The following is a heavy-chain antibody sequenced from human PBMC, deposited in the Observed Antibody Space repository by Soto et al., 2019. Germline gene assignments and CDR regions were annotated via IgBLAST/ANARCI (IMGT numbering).Heavy chain of an antibody. D-gene: IGHD1-26*01. V-gene: IGHV1-69*06. J-gene: IGHJ4*02. CDR2: ISPTFGTA. Sequence: SVKVSCKASGGTFSRHAIAWVRQAPGQGLEWMRGISPTFGTATYAPKFQGRVAISADRSSNTAYMELSSLRSQDTAVYYCASERSAQYFDSWGQGTVVTVSS. CDR3: ASERSAQYFDS. CDR1: GGTFSRHA.